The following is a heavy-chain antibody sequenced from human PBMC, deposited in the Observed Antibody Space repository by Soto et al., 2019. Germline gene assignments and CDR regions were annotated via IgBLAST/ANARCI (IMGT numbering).Heavy chain of an antibody. D-gene: IGHD7-27*01. CDR2: IIPVIDTA. Sequence: SVKVSCKVSGGTFNIRWVRQAPGQGLEWMGGIIPVIDTANYARKFQGRVVISADRATNIVYMEMMSLTLEDTAVYYCARGSGADAFDIWGRGTMVTVS. CDR3: ARGSGADAFDI. CDR1: GGTFN. J-gene: IGHJ3*02. V-gene: IGHV1-69*06.